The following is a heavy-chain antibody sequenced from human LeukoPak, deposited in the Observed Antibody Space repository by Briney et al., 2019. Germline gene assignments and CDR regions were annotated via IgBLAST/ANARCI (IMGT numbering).Heavy chain of an antibody. V-gene: IGHV3-48*01. Sequence: PGGSLRLSCAASGFTFSSYSMNWVRQAPGKGLEWVSYISSSSSTICYADSVKGRFTISRDNAKNSLYLQMNSLRAEDTAVYYCARDNNKGYCSGGSCYSEVYFDYWGQGTLVTVSS. J-gene: IGHJ4*02. CDR3: ARDNNKGYCSGGSCYSEVYFDY. CDR2: ISSSSSTI. D-gene: IGHD2-15*01. CDR1: GFTFSSYS.